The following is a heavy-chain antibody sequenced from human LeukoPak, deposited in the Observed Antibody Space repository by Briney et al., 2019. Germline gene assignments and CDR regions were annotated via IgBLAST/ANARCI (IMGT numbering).Heavy chain of an antibody. CDR3: AKAQFSGSYYSFDY. Sequence: GGSLRLSCAASGFTFSSYAMSWVRQAPGKGLKWVSAIGGSGGSTYYADSVKGRFTISRDNSKNTLYLQMNSLRAEDTAVYYCAKAQFSGSYYSFDYWGQGTLVTVSS. V-gene: IGHV3-23*01. D-gene: IGHD3-10*01. J-gene: IGHJ4*02. CDR2: IGGSGGST. CDR1: GFTFSSYA.